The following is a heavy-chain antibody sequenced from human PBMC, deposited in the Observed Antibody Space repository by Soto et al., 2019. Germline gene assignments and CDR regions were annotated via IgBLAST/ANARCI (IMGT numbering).Heavy chain of an antibody. D-gene: IGHD1-1*01. V-gene: IGHV1-18*01. CDR1: GYTFTDYG. Sequence: QAQMVQSGAEVKKPGAPVKVSCKASGYTFTDYGLTWVRQAPGQGLEWVGWISNKSGKTKYGQKFQGRVTLTTDTTTRTAYMEMRTLRSDDTAIYFCARDRAWNLDYWGQGTLVIVSS. CDR3: ARDRAWNLDY. J-gene: IGHJ4*02. CDR2: ISNKSGKT.